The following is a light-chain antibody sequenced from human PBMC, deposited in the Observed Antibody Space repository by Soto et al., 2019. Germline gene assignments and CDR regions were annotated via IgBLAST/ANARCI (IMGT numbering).Light chain of an antibody. CDR1: QSPVTTDGNTY. V-gene: IGKV2-30*01. CDR2: KVS. J-gene: IGKJ2*01. Sequence: DIVMTQSPLSLPVTLGQPASISCRSSQSPVTTDGNTYLNWFQQRPGQSPRRLIYKVSIRDSGVPDRFSGSGSGTEFTLKISRVEVEDVGVYYCMQGTDWPYTFRQGTKLEI. CDR3: MQGTDWPYT.